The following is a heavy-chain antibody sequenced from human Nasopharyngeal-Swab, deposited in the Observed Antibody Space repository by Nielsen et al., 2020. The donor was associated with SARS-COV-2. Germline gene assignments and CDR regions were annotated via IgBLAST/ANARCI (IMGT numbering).Heavy chain of an antibody. CDR2: INPRGGST. D-gene: IGHD1-14*01. CDR1: GYTFTSYS. V-gene: IGHV1-46*01. J-gene: IGHJ6*03. CDR3: ARDTEYYMDV. Sequence: ASVKVSCKASGYTFTSYSMHWVRQAPGQGLAWMGIINPRGGSTKYAQKFQGRVTMTRDTSTTTVYMDLSSLRSEDTAVYYCARDTEYYMDVWGKGTTVTVS.